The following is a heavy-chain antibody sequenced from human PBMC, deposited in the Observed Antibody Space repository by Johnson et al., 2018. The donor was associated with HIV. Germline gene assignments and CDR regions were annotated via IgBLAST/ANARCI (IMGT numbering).Heavy chain of an antibody. V-gene: IGHV3-30-3*01. D-gene: IGHD3-22*01. J-gene: IGHJ3*02. CDR2: ISYDGSNK. Sequence: QVQLVESGGGVVQPWTSLRLSCAASGFTFSNYAMGWVRQAPGKGLEWVAVISYDGSNKYYADSVKGRFTISRDNSKNTLYLQMNSLRAEDTAVYYCARSRAAYYYDSSGYDSAFDIWGQGTMVTVSS. CDR1: GFTFSNYA. CDR3: ARSRAAYYYDSSGYDSAFDI.